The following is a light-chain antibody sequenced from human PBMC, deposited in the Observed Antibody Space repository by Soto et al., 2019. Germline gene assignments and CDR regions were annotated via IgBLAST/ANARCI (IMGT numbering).Light chain of an antibody. CDR3: QQYGSSPFT. CDR2: GVS. CDR1: QSISGSY. Sequence: EIVLTQSPGTLSLSPGERATLSCTASQSISGSYLAWYQQKPGQAPRVVIYGVSRRATGIPDRFSGSGSGTDFTLTISRLEPEDFAVYYCQQYGSSPFTFGPGTKVDIK. J-gene: IGKJ3*01. V-gene: IGKV3-20*01.